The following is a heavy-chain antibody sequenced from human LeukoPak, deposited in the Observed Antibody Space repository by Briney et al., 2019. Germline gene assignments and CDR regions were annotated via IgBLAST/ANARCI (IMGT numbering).Heavy chain of an antibody. J-gene: IGHJ4*02. D-gene: IGHD3-10*01. CDR2: IYYSGNT. CDR1: GGSISSGGYY. Sequence: SETLSLTCTVSGGSISSGGYYWSWIRQHPGKGLEWIGYIYYSGNTYYNPSLKSRVTISVDTSKNQFSLKLSSVTAADTAVYYCARGLWFGELFGGYFDYWGQGTLVTVSS. CDR3: ARGLWFGELFGGYFDY. V-gene: IGHV4-31*03.